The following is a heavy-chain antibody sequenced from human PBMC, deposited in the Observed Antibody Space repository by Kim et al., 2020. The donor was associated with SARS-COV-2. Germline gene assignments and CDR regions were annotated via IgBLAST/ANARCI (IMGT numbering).Heavy chain of an antibody. CDR2: TYYRSKWYN. CDR1: GDSVSSNSAA. CDR3: ARGSTTTVVTPTPFKNYYYYYGMDV. Sequence: SQTLSLTCAISGDSVSSNSAAWNWIRQSPSRGLEWLGRTYYRSKWYNDYAVSVKSRITINPDTSKNQFSLQLNSVTPEDTAVYYCARGSTTTVVTPTPFKNYYYYYGMDVWGQGTTVTVSS. D-gene: IGHD4-17*01. J-gene: IGHJ6*02. V-gene: IGHV6-1*01.